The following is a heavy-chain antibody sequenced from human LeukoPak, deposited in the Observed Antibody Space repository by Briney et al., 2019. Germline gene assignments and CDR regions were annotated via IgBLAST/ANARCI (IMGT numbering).Heavy chain of an antibody. J-gene: IGHJ4*02. CDR2: INANSGGT. D-gene: IGHD4-23*01. CDR1: GYTFTDYY. Sequence: ASVKVSCKASGYTFTDYYMHWVRQAPGQGHEWMGWINANSGGTDYAQKFQDRVTMTRDTSISTAYMELSRLRSDDTAVYYCARDGHGGNSFDYWGQGTLVTVSS. V-gene: IGHV1-2*02. CDR3: ARDGHGGNSFDY.